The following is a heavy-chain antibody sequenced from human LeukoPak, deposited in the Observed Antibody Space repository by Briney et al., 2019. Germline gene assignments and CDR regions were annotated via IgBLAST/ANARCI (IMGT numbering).Heavy chain of an antibody. CDR1: GFTFDDYA. CDR2: ISWNSGSI. Sequence: PGGSLRLSCAASGFTFDDYAMHWVRQAPGKGLEWVSGISWNSGSIGYADSVKGRFTISRDNAKNSLYLQMNSLRAEDTALYYCAKDSGSYYGDAFDIWGQGTMVTVSS. CDR3: AKDSGSYYGDAFDI. J-gene: IGHJ3*02. V-gene: IGHV3-9*01. D-gene: IGHD1-26*01.